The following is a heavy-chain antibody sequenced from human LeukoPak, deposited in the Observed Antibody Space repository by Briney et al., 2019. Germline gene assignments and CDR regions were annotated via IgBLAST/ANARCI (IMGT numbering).Heavy chain of an antibody. Sequence: GGSLRLSCAASGFTFSSYSMNWVRQAPGKGLEWVSSISSSSGYIYYADSVKGRFTISRDNAKNSLYLQMNSLRAEDTAVYYCARDWYDILTGSDYGMDVWGKGTTGTVSS. D-gene: IGHD3-9*01. V-gene: IGHV3-21*01. CDR2: ISSSSGYI. J-gene: IGHJ6*04. CDR3: ARDWYDILTGSDYGMDV. CDR1: GFTFSSYS.